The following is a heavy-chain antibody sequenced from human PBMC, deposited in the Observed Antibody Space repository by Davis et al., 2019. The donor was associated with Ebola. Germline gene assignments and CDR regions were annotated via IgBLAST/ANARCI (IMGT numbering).Heavy chain of an antibody. D-gene: IGHD4-23*01. CDR1: GYTFTNYG. Sequence: AASVKVSCKASGYTFTNYGITWVRQAPGQGLEWMGWINPHNGNTNYAQNVQGRVTMTTDTSTNTAYMELRSLRSDDTAVYYCARVKILGNLDFDYWGQGTLVTVSS. CDR3: ARVKILGNLDFDY. V-gene: IGHV1-18*04. CDR2: INPHNGNT. J-gene: IGHJ4*02.